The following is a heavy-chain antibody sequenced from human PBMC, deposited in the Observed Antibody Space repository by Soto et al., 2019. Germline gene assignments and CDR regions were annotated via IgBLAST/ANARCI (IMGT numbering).Heavy chain of an antibody. D-gene: IGHD7-27*01. CDR1: GLTFSDYA. CDR2: ISGSASST. V-gene: IGHV3-23*01. CDR3: LTWASGTPDY. Sequence: HPGGSLRLSCAASGLTFSDYAMSWVRQAPGKGLEWVSGISGSASSTYYANSVKGRFTISRDNSKNTLNLQMNSLRAEDTAVYYCLTWASGTPDYWGGGTLVTVSS. J-gene: IGHJ4*02.